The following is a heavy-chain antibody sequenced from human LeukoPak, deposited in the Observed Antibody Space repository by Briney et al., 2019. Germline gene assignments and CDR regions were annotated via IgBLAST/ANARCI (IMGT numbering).Heavy chain of an antibody. D-gene: IGHD3-10*01. Sequence: ESGPTLLKPTHTLTLTCTFSGFSLNSLGVGVGWIRQPPGKALEWPTLIYWDDDKLYSPPLKTRITITRDTSKNQVVLRMTNVDPADTATYFCAHTGRRYYFDYWGQGTPVTVSS. CDR2: IYWDDDK. CDR3: AHTGRRYYFDY. J-gene: IGHJ4*02. V-gene: IGHV2-5*02. CDR1: GFSLNSLGVG.